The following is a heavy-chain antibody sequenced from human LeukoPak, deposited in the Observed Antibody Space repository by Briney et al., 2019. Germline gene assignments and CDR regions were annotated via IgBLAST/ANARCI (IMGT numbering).Heavy chain of an antibody. J-gene: IGHJ4*02. CDR3: AKSTTVTTPFDY. CDR1: GFTFSNYA. Sequence: GGSLRLSCAASGFTFSNYAMSWVRQAPGKGLEWVSAISGNGGSTYYADSVKGRFTVSRDNSENTLFLQMNSLRAEDTAVYYCAKSTTVTTPFDYWGQGTLVTVSS. V-gene: IGHV3-23*01. CDR2: ISGNGGST. D-gene: IGHD4-17*01.